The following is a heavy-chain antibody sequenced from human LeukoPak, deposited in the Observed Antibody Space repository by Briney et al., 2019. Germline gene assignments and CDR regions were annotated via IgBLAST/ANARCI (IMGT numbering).Heavy chain of an antibody. CDR2: MNPNSGNT. CDR3: AREGIVLMVYAGGFDP. D-gene: IGHD2-8*01. CDR1: GYTFTSYD. J-gene: IGHJ5*02. V-gene: IGHV1-8*01. Sequence: ASVKVSCKASGYTFTSYDINWVRQATGQGLEWMGWMNPNSGNTGYAQKFQGRVPMTRNTSISTAYMELSSLRSEDTAVYYCAREGIVLMVYAGGFDPWGQGTLVTVSS.